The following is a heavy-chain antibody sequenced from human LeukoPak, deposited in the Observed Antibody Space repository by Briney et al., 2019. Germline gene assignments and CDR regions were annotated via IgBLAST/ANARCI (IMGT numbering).Heavy chain of an antibody. CDR2: IYHSGST. V-gene: IGHV4-38-2*01. D-gene: IGHD3-22*01. Sequence: SETLSLTCAVSGYSSSRAYYLAWIRQPPGKGLDWIGSIYHSGSTYYNPSLKSRVTISVDTSKNQFSLKLSSVTAADTAVYYCAAPRGYDSSGYYYDGNWFDPWGQGTLVTVSS. CDR3: AAPRGYDSSGYYYDGNWFDP. CDR1: GYSSSRAYY. J-gene: IGHJ5*02.